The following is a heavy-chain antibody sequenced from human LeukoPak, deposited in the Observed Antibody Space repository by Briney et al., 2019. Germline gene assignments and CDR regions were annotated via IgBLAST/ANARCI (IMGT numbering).Heavy chain of an antibody. CDR3: ARQAYTDFWNAFPFDP. CDR1: GGSISSYY. Sequence: SETLSLTCTVSGGSISSYYWSWIRQPPGKGLEWIGYIYYSGSTNYNPSPKSRVTISVDTSKNQFSLKLSSVTAADTAMYYCARQAYTDFWNAFPFDPWGQGTLVTVSS. CDR2: IYYSGST. V-gene: IGHV4-59*08. D-gene: IGHD3-3*01. J-gene: IGHJ5*02.